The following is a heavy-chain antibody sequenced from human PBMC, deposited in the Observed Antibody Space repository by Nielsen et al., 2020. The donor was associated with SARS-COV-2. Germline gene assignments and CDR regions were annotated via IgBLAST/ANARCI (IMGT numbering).Heavy chain of an antibody. D-gene: IGHD5-12*01. CDR3: ARSGFTNFHYYYGMDV. J-gene: IGHJ6*02. CDR2: INAGNGNT. CDR1: GYTFTSYA. Sequence: ASVKVSCKASGYTFTSYAMHWVRQAPGQRLEWMGWINAGNGNTKYSQKFQSRITITRDTSASTVYMDLSSLRSEDTAVYYCARSGFTNFHYYYGMDVWGQGTAVTVSS. V-gene: IGHV1-3*01.